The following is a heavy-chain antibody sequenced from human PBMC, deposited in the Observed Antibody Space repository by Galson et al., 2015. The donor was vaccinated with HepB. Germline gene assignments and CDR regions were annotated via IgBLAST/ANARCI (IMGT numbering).Heavy chain of an antibody. J-gene: IGHJ4*02. D-gene: IGHD6-13*01. V-gene: IGHV2-70*01. Sequence: PALVKPPQTLTLTCTFSGFSLRTSGMCVSWIRQPPGKALEWLALIDWDDDKYYSTSLKTRLTISKDTSKNQVVLTMTNMDPVDTATYYCARIPGGAAAGRYFDYWGQGTLVTVSS. CDR1: GFSLRTSGMC. CDR2: IDWDDDK. CDR3: ARIPGGAAAGRYFDY.